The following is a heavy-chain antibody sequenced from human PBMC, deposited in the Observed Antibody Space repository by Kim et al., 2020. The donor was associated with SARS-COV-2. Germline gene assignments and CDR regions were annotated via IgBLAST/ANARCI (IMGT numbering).Heavy chain of an antibody. V-gene: IGHV3-30*04. J-gene: IGHJ4*02. Sequence: GGSLRLSCAASGFTFSSYAMHWVRQAPGKGLEWVAVISYDGSNKYYADSVKGRFTISRDNSKNTLYLQMNSLRAEDTAVYYCARDGYGGVKGGSSAGEFDYWGQGTLVTVSS. D-gene: IGHD1-26*01. CDR3: ARDGYGGVKGGSSAGEFDY. CDR2: ISYDGSNK. CDR1: GFTFSSYA.